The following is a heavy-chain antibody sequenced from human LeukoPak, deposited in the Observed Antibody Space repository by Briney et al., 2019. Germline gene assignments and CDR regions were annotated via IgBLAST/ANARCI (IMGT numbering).Heavy chain of an antibody. CDR1: GFTFSSYS. CDR2: ISSSSSYI. CDR3: ARDNPDRYCSSTSCYQDY. Sequence: GGSLRLSCAASGFTFSSYSMNWVRQAPGKGLGWVSSISSSSSYIYYADSVKGRFTFSRDNAKNPLYLQMNSLRAEDTAVYYCARDNPDRYCSSTSCYQDYWGQGTLVTVSS. V-gene: IGHV3-21*01. D-gene: IGHD2-2*01. J-gene: IGHJ4*02.